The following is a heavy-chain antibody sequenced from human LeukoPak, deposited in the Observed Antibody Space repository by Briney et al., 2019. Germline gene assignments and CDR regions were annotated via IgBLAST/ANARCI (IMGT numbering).Heavy chain of an antibody. CDR1: GYSFTSYW. CDR3: AGLGIPAAPFDY. Sequence: GESLQISCNGSGYSFTSYWIGWVRPMPGEGVEWMGIIYPGDSDTRYSPSFQGQVTISADKASSTAYLQWSSLKASDTAMYYCAGLGIPAAPFDYWGQGTLVTVSS. J-gene: IGHJ4*02. CDR2: IYPGDSDT. V-gene: IGHV5-51*01. D-gene: IGHD2-2*01.